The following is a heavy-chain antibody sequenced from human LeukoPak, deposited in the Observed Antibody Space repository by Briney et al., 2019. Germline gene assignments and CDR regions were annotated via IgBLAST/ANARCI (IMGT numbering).Heavy chain of an antibody. D-gene: IGHD6-13*01. CDR2: INHSGST. J-gene: IGHJ4*02. Sequence: SETLSLTCAVYGGSFSGYYWSWIRQPPGKGLEWIGEINHSGSTNYNPSLKSRVTISVDTSKNQFSLKLSSVTAAYTAVYYCARDGIAAAGTFDYWGQGTLVTVSS. CDR3: ARDGIAAAGTFDY. CDR1: GGSFSGYY. V-gene: IGHV4-34*01.